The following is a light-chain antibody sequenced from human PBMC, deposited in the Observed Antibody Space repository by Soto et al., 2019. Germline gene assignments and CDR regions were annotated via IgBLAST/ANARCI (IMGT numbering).Light chain of an antibody. V-gene: IGKV3-15*01. CDR1: QTVSSN. CDR2: GAS. J-gene: IGKJ2*01. CDR3: QHHDAWPYT. Sequence: EVVMTQSPATLSVSPGESATLSCRASQTVSSNLAWYQQKPGQAHRLLIYGASTRATGIPARFSGSGSGTEFTLTISSLQSEDFAVYYCQHHDAWPYTFGQGTKLEIK.